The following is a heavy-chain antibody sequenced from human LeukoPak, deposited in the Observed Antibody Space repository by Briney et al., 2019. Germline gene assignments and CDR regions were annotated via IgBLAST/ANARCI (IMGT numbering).Heavy chain of an antibody. D-gene: IGHD3-22*01. Sequence: PSETLSLTCTVSGGSISSGGYYWSWIRQHPGKGLEWIAYIYYSEGTYYNPSLKSRVTISVDTSKNQFSLKLSSVTAADTAVYYCARTLSNDSSGYFRANLFDYWGQGTLVSVSS. V-gene: IGHV4-31*03. CDR1: GGSISSGGYY. J-gene: IGHJ4*02. CDR2: IYYSEGT. CDR3: ARTLSNDSSGYFRANLFDY.